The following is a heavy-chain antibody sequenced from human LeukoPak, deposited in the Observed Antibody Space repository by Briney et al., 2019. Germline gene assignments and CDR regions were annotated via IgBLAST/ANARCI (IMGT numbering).Heavy chain of an antibody. CDR3: AKRAIVAAVKYFDY. J-gene: IGHJ4*02. V-gene: IGHV3-23*01. Sequence: GGSLTLSCAASGFTFSTYAMSWVRQAPGKGLEWVSSITDSGSGTYYADSVKGRFTISRDNSKNTLYLQMNSLRAEDTAVYYCAKRAIVAAVKYFDYWGQGTLVTVSS. CDR1: GFTFSTYA. D-gene: IGHD6-13*01. CDR2: ITDSGSGT.